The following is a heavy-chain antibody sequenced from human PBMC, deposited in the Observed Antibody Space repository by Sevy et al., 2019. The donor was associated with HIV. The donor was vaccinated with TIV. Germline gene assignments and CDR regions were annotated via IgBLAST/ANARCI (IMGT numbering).Heavy chain of an antibody. J-gene: IGHJ4*02. CDR2: ISHDGSHK. V-gene: IGHV3-30*04. Sequence: GGSLRLSCAASGFTFRNYAIHWVRQAPGKGLEWVAVISHDGSHKYSADSVKGRFTISRDNSKNTLYMQMNSLSVEDTAMYYCARDPTIYASGWYYFDYWGQGTLVTVSS. CDR1: GFTFRNYA. D-gene: IGHD6-19*01. CDR3: ARDPTIYASGWYYFDY.